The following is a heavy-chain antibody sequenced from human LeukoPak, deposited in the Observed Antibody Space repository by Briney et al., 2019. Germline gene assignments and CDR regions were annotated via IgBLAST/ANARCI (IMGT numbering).Heavy chain of an antibody. J-gene: IGHJ6*03. Sequence: GGSLRLSCAASGFTFSSYSMNWVRQAPGKGLEWVSSISSSSSYIYYADSVKGRFTISRDNAKNSLYLQTNSLRAEDTAVYYCARDSPVATGGGYYYYYYMDVWGKGTTVTISS. V-gene: IGHV3-21*01. CDR2: ISSSSSYI. CDR3: ARDSPVATGGGYYYYYYMDV. D-gene: IGHD5-12*01. CDR1: GFTFSSYS.